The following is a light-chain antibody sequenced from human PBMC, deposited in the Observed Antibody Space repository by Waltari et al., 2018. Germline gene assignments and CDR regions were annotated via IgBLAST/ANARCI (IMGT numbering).Light chain of an antibody. V-gene: IGKV1-39*01. J-gene: IGKJ1*01. CDR1: QSISSY. Sequence: DIQMTQSPSSLSASVGYRVTNTCWASQSISSYLNWYQQKPGKAPKLRIYAASSLQSGVPSRFSGSGSGIDFTLTISSLRPEDFATYYCQQSYRTPTWTFGQGTKVEIK. CDR3: QQSYRTPTWT. CDR2: AAS.